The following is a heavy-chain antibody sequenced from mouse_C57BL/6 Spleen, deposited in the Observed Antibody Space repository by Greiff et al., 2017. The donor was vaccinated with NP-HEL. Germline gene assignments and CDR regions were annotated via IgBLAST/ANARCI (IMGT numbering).Heavy chain of an antibody. Sequence: VQLQQSGPELVKPGASVKISCKASGYTFTDYYMNWVKQSHGKSLEWIGDINPNNGGTSYNQKFKGKATLTVDKSSSTAYMQLSSLTSEDSAVYYCAKGWGSGYVEDYWGQGTTLTVSS. J-gene: IGHJ2*01. D-gene: IGHD3-2*02. V-gene: IGHV1-26*01. CDR1: GYTFTDYY. CDR2: INPNNGGT. CDR3: AKGWGSGYVEDY.